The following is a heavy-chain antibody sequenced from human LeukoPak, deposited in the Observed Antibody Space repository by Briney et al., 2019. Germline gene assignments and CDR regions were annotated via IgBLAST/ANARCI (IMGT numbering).Heavy chain of an antibody. CDR1: GFTFSSYG. D-gene: IGHD3-22*01. J-gene: IGHJ4*02. V-gene: IGHV3-23*01. CDR2: ISGSGGST. Sequence: GGSLRLSCAASGFTFSSYGMSWVRQAPGKGLEWVSAISGSGGSTYYADSVKGRFTISRDNSKNTLYLQMNSLRAEDTAVYYCAKDIAPQYYYDSSGYLGSFDYWGQGTLVTVSS. CDR3: AKDIAPQYYYDSSGYLGSFDY.